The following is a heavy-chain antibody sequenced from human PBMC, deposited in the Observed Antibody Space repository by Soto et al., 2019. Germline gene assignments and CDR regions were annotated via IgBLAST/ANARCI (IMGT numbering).Heavy chain of an antibody. CDR1: GFTFSSYA. J-gene: IGHJ1*01. V-gene: IGHV3-23*01. Sequence: GGSLRLSCAASGFTFSSYAMSWVRQAPGKGLEWVSHISGSGGNTDYADSVKGRFTISRDNSKNTLYLKINSLRAEDTAVYYCTKVYYFGSGTYYKRYFQHWGQGTLVTVSS. D-gene: IGHD3-10*01. CDR2: ISGSGGNT. CDR3: TKVYYFGSGTYYKRYFQH.